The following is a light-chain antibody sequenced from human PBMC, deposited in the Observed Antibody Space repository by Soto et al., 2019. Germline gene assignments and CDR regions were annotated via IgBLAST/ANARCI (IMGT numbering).Light chain of an antibody. Sequence: INCRASQTISSWLAWYQQKPGKAPKLLIYKASTLKSGVPSRFSGSGPKTAYTLTLRSLQSYETAPPIYQRPSTAAEAFAQGTKVDIK. CDR1: QTISSW. J-gene: IGKJ1*01. CDR3: QRPSTAAEA. CDR2: KAS. V-gene: IGKV1-5*03.